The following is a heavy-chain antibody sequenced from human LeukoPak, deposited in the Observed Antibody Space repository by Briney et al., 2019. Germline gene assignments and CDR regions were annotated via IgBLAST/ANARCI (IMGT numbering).Heavy chain of an antibody. CDR1: EFPFTSYS. CDR2: ISSSSSYI. Sequence: APLLPSSAAPEFPFTSYSMNGGRRPPGKGLQWFSSISSSSSYIYYADSVKGRFTIPRDNAKNSLYLQMNSLRGEDTAVYYCARGVGATPPDDFDIWGQGTMVTVSP. CDR3: ARGVGATPPDDFDI. D-gene: IGHD3-16*01. J-gene: IGHJ3*02. V-gene: IGHV3-21*01.